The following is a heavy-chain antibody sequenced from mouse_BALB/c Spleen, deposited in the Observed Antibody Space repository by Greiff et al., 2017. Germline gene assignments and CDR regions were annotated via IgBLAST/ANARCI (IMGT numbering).Heavy chain of an antibody. Sequence: EVKVVESGGGLVKPGGSLKLSCAASGFTFSSYAMSWVRQTPEKRLEWVATISSGGSYTYYPDSVKGRFTISRDNAKNTLYLQMSSLRSEDTAMYYCAREHITTVVSDYYAMDYWGQGTSVTVSS. V-gene: IGHV5-9-3*01. J-gene: IGHJ4*01. CDR2: ISSGGSYT. CDR3: AREHITTVVSDYYAMDY. CDR1: GFTFSSYA. D-gene: IGHD1-1*01.